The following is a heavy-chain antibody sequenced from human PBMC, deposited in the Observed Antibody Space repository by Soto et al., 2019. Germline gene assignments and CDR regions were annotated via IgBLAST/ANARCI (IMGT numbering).Heavy chain of an antibody. D-gene: IGHD3-10*01. CDR3: AKPNLWFGELSHHDAFYI. J-gene: IGHJ3*02. CDR2: IIPIFGTA. Sequence: SVKVSCKASGGTFSSYAISWVRQAPGQGLEWMGGIIPIFGTANYAQKFQGRVTITADKSTSTAYMELSSLRSEDTAVYYCAKPNLWFGELSHHDAFYIWGQGTMVTLS. CDR1: GGTFSSYA. V-gene: IGHV1-69*06.